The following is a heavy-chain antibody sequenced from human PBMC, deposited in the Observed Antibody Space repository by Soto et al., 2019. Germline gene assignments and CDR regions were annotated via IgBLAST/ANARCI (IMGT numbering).Heavy chain of an antibody. V-gene: IGHV1-8*01. CDR3: ARGPPLSNAVTENWFQP. CDR1: GYTFTLYD. CDR2: MNPNTGDT. J-gene: IGHJ5*02. Sequence: QVQLVQSGAEVQKPGASVRVSCKASGYTFTLYDINWVRQAPGQGLEWMGWMNPNTGDTAYAQKFQGRVAMTRNTSMTTAYMELISLRSDDTAVYYCARGPPLSNAVTENWFQPWGQGTLVTVSS. D-gene: IGHD2-21*02.